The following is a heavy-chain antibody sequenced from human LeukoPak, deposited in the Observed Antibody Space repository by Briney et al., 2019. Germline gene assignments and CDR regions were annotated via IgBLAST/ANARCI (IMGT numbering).Heavy chain of an antibody. CDR3: VRDRAVAGTEDFFFDY. J-gene: IGHJ4*02. Sequence: VRLSFGGCAFSLNSDWIQWVGEVSGKRLVWVSRINGDGSTTTYADSVKGRFTISRDNAKNTLYLQMNSLRAEDTAVYYCVRDRAVAGTEDFFFDYWGQGTLVTVSS. D-gene: IGHD6-19*01. CDR1: AFSLNSDW. V-gene: IGHV3-74*01. CDR2: INGDGSTT.